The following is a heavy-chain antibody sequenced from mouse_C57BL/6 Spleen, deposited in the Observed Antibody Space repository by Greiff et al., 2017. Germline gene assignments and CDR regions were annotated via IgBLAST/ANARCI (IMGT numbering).Heavy chain of an antibody. CDR1: GYTFTDYY. D-gene: IGHD1-1*01. V-gene: IGHV1-26*01. Sequence: EVQLQQPGPELVKPGASVKISCKASGYTFTDYYMNWVKQSHGKSLEWIGDINPNNGGTSYNQKFKGKATLTVDKSSSTAYMELRSLTSEDSAVYYCARSSRKLYGNSYGYFDVWGTGTTVTVSS. J-gene: IGHJ1*03. CDR3: ARSSRKLYGNSYGYFDV. CDR2: INPNNGGT.